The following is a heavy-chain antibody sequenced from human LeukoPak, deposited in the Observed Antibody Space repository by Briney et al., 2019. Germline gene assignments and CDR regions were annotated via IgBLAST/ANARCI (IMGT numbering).Heavy chain of an antibody. CDR2: IYYSGST. Sequence: SETLSLTCSVSGASVTSYYWTWIRQPPGKGLEWIGNIYYSGSTNNNPSPKSRVTMSVDTSENHFSLKLSSVTAADTAVYYCARVGEMTTLYFFDSWGQGTLVTVSS. CDR1: GASVTSYY. V-gene: IGHV4-59*02. CDR3: ARVGEMTTLYFFDS. J-gene: IGHJ4*02. D-gene: IGHD5-24*01.